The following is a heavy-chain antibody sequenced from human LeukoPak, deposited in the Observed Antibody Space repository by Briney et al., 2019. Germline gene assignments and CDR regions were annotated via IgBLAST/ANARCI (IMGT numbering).Heavy chain of an antibody. CDR3: ARDSRWIQFDY. J-gene: IGHJ4*02. D-gene: IGHD5-18*01. Sequence: GGSLRLPCAASGFTFDDYAMHWVRQAPGKGLEWVSLISWDGGSTYYADSVKGRFTVSRDNSKNTLYLQMNSLRADDTAVYYCARDSRWIQFDYWGQGTLVTVSS. CDR1: GFTFDDYA. CDR2: ISWDGGST. V-gene: IGHV3-43D*03.